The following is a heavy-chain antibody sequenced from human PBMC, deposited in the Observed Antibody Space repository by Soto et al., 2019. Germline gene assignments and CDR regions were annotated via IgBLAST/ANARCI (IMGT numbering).Heavy chain of an antibody. V-gene: IGHV5-51*01. CDR1: GYSFSNYW. CDR3: ARTDIVATRGYGMDV. CDR2: TYPSDSDS. J-gene: IGHJ6*02. D-gene: IGHD5-12*01. Sequence: PGESLKISCKASGYSFSNYWIAWARQMPGKGLEWMGVTYPSDSDSTYSPSFQGQVTISADKSISTAYLQWSSLKASDTAMYYWARTDIVATRGYGMDVWGQGTMVTVS.